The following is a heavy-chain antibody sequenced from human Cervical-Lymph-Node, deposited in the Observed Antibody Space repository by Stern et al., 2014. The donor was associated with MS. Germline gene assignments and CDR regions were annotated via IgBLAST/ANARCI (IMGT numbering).Heavy chain of an antibody. CDR1: RFTFSYHA. CDR3: ARGGAVTSSEYYFDY. D-gene: IGHD4-17*01. J-gene: IGHJ4*02. Sequence: VQLVESGGGVVQPGRSLRLSCAASRFTFSYHAMHWVRQAPGKGLEWVAVLSYDGSDNYYGGSVKGRFTLARDNSKNPLYLQMNSLRAEDTAVYYCARGGAVTSSEYYFDYWGQGTLVTVSS. CDR2: LSYDGSDN. V-gene: IGHV3-30*01.